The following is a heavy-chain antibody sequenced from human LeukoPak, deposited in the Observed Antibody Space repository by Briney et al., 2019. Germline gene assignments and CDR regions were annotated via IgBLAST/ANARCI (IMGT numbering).Heavy chain of an antibody. CDR2: IYYSGST. CDR1: GGSISSYY. J-gene: IGHJ5*02. CDR3: ARVSGYSQNWFDP. Sequence: SETLSLTCTVSGGSISSYYWSWIRQPPGKGLEWIGYIYYSGSTNYNPSLKSRVTISVDASKEQFSLKLSSVTAADTAVYYCARVSGYSQNWFDPWGQGTLVTVSS. D-gene: IGHD5-12*01. V-gene: IGHV4-59*01.